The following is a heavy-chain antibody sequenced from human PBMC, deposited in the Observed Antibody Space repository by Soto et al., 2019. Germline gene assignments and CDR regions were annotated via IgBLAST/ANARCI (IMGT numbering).Heavy chain of an antibody. CDR3: ARGGYSYGYDPFDY. CDR2: ISAYNGNT. CDR1: GYTFTSYG. V-gene: IGHV1-18*04. D-gene: IGHD5-18*01. Sequence: GASVKVSCKASGYTFTSYGISWVRQAPGQGLEWMGWISAYNGNTNYAQKLQGRVTITRDTSASTAYMELSSLRSEDTAVYYCARGGYSYGYDPFDYWGQGTLVTVSS. J-gene: IGHJ4*02.